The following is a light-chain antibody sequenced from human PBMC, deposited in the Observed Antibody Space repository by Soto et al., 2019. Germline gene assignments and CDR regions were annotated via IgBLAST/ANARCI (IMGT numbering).Light chain of an antibody. CDR3: SSYTTSSTVV. CDR1: GGDVGGYNH. CDR2: EVI. Sequence: QSALTQPASVSGSPGQSITISCAGTGGDVGGYNHVSWYQQHPGKAPKLMIYEVIRRPSGISNRFSGSKSGNTASLTISTLQAEDEAEYYCSSYTTSSTVVFGGGTKLTVL. J-gene: IGLJ3*02. V-gene: IGLV2-14*01.